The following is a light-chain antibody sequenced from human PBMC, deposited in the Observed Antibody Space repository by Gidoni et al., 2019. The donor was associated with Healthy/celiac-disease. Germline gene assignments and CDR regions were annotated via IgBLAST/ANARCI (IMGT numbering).Light chain of an antibody. J-gene: IGKJ5*01. Sequence: DIVMTQSPLYLPVTPGEPASIPCRSSQSLLHRNGYNYLDWYLQKPGQSPQLLIYLGSNRASGVPDRFSGSGSGTDFTLKISRVEAEDVGVYYCMQALQTPITFGQGTRLEMK. CDR3: MQALQTPIT. CDR2: LGS. V-gene: IGKV2-28*01. CDR1: QSLLHRNGYNY.